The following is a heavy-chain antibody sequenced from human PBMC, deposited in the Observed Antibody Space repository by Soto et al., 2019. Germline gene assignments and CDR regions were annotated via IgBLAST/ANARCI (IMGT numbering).Heavy chain of an antibody. J-gene: IGHJ4*02. D-gene: IGHD6-13*01. CDR1: GFTFSSYA. V-gene: IGHV3-23*01. Sequence: EVQLLESGGGMVQPGGSLRLSCAASGFTFSSYAMNWVRQAPGKGLEWVSAISGSAGSTSYADSVKGRFTISRDNSKNTLYLQMNSLRAEDTAIYYCARVGSTLAAGTPDYWGQGTLVTVSS. CDR2: ISGSAGST. CDR3: ARVGSTLAAGTPDY.